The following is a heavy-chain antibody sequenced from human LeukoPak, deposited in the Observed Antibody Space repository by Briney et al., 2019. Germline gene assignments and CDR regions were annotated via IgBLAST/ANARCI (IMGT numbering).Heavy chain of an antibody. Sequence: GASVKVSCKASGGTLSSYAISWVRQAPGQGLEWMGRIIPIFGTANYAQKFQGRVTITTDESTSTAYMELSSLRSEDTAVYYCARPLAYCGGDCLGAFDIWGQGTMVTVSS. CDR1: GGTLSSYA. CDR3: ARPLAYCGGDCLGAFDI. J-gene: IGHJ3*02. D-gene: IGHD2-21*02. V-gene: IGHV1-69*05. CDR2: IIPIFGTA.